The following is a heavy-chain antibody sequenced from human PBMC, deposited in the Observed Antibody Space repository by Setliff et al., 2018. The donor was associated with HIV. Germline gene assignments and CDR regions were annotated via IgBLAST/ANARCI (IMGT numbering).Heavy chain of an antibody. CDR2: IYNSGST. Sequence: SETLSLTCTVPGGSISSGDYYWTWIRQPPGKGLEWIGYIYNSGSTYYEPSLRGRVTISIDRSKNQFPLKLNSVTAADTAVYYCARETNASGSLTAYWYFDLWGRGTLVTVSS. D-gene: IGHD3-10*01. V-gene: IGHV4-30-4*08. J-gene: IGHJ2*01. CDR1: GGSISSGDYY. CDR3: ARETNASGSLTAYWYFDL.